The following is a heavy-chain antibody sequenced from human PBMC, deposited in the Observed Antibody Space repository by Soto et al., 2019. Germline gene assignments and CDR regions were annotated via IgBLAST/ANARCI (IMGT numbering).Heavy chain of an antibody. J-gene: IGHJ6*02. CDR1: GGTFSSYA. CDR3: ARGRVDRDVFSLIHYYYGMDV. Sequence: WASVKVSCKASGGTFSSYAISWVRQAPGQGLEWMGGIIPIFGTANYAQKFQGRVTITADKSTSTAYMELSSLRSEDTAVYYCARGRVDRDVFSLIHYYYGMDVWGQGTTVTVSS. CDR2: IIPIFGTA. V-gene: IGHV1-69*06. D-gene: IGHD3-22*01.